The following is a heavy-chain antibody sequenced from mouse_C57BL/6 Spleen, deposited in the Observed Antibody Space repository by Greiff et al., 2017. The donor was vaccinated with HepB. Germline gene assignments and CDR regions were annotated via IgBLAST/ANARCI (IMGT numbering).Heavy chain of an antibody. J-gene: IGHJ2*01. CDR1: GFTFSSYA. CDR3: ARAYYYGSSDYFDY. V-gene: IGHV5-4*03. D-gene: IGHD1-1*01. CDR2: ISDGGSYT. Sequence: EVKVEESGGGLVKPGGSLKLSCAASGFTFSSYAMSWVRQTPEKRLEWVATISDGGSYTYYPDNVKGRFTISRDNAKNNLYLQMSHLKSEDTAMYYCARAYYYGSSDYFDYWGQGTTLTVSS.